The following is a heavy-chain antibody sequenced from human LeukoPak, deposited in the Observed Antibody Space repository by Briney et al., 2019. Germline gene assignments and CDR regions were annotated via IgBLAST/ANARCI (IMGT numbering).Heavy chain of an antibody. CDR1: GYTFTSYD. Sequence: ASVKVSCKASGYTFTSYDINWVRQATGQGLEWMGWMNPNSGNTGYAQKFQGRVTITRNTSISTAYMELSSLRSEDTAVYYCARGLYDFWSGYYVFDPWGQGTLVTVSS. D-gene: IGHD3-3*01. CDR3: ARGLYDFWSGYYVFDP. V-gene: IGHV1-8*03. CDR2: MNPNSGNT. J-gene: IGHJ5*02.